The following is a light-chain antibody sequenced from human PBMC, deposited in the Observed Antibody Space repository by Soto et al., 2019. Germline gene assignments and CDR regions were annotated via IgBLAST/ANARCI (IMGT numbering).Light chain of an antibody. J-gene: IGLJ2*01. V-gene: IGLV2-23*01. CDR1: SSDVGSYTL. CDR3: CSNPGSGTWV. Sequence: QSALTQPASVSGSPGQSITISCTATSSDVGSYTLVSWYQQRPDKAPKLIIYEGTKRPSGVSNRFSGSKSGNTASLTISGLQADDEADYYCCSNPGSGTWVFGGGTKLTVL. CDR2: EGT.